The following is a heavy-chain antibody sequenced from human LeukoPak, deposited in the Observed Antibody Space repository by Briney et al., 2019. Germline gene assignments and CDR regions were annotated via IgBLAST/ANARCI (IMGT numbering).Heavy chain of an antibody. V-gene: IGHV1-2*06. CDR3: ARGGSGSGYLYYFDY. D-gene: IGHD3-10*01. CDR1: ANSFSDYS. Sequence: ASVKVSCKTSANSFSDYSIHWVRQAPGHGLEWMGRITSNSGGTNYAQNFQGRVTMTRDTSISTAYMELSGLTSDDTAVYYCARGGSGSGYLYYFDYWGQGNMVSVSS. J-gene: IGHJ4*02. CDR2: ITSNSGGT.